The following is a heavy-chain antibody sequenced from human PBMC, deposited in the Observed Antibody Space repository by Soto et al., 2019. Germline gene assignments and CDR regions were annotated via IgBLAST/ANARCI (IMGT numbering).Heavy chain of an antibody. Sequence: GGSLRLSCAASGFTFSNAWMSWVRQAPGKGLEWVGRIKSKTDGGTTDYAAPVKGRFTISRDDSKNTLYLQMNSLKTEDTAVYYCTTGKRFLEWLDLWGQGTLVTVSS. D-gene: IGHD3-3*01. CDR3: TTGKRFLEWLDL. CDR2: IKSKTDGGTT. V-gene: IGHV3-15*01. J-gene: IGHJ5*02. CDR1: GFTFSNAW.